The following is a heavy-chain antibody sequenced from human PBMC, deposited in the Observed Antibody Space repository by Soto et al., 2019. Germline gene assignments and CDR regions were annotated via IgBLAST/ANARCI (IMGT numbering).Heavy chain of an antibody. V-gene: IGHV3-23*01. D-gene: IGHD2-2*01. CDR1: GFTFSSYA. CDR2: ISGSGGST. Sequence: GGSLRLSCAASGFTFSSYAMSWVRQAPGKGLEWVSAISGSGGSTYYADSVKGRFTISRDNSKNTLYLQMNSLRAEDTAVYYCAKVRGVVVVPAAIWDVWGQGTTVTVSS. J-gene: IGHJ6*02. CDR3: AKVRGVVVVPAAIWDV.